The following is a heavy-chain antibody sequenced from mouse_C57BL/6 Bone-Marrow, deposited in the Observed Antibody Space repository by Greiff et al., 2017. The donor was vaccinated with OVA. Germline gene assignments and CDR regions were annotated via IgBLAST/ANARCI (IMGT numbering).Heavy chain of an antibody. CDR2: IDPENGDT. V-gene: IGHV14-4*01. CDR3: TTNLFYAMDY. J-gene: IGHJ4*01. CDR1: GFNIKDDY. Sequence: EVQGVESGAELVRPGASVKLSCTASGFNIKDDYMHWVKQRPEQGLEWIGWIDPENGDTEYASKFQGKATITADTSSNTAYLQLSSLTSEDTAVYYCTTNLFYAMDYWGQGTSVTVSS. D-gene: IGHD6-2*01.